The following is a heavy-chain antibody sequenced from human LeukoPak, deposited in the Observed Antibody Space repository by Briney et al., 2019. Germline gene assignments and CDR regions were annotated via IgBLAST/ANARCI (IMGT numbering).Heavy chain of an antibody. CDR2: IYYSGST. D-gene: IGHD2-2*01. CDR3: ARGEGSSVFWGFAY. J-gene: IGHJ4*02. CDR1: GGSISSGGYY. V-gene: IGHV4-31*03. Sequence: PSQTLSLTCTVSGGSISSGGYYWSWIRQHPGKGLEWIGYIYYSGSTYHNPSLKSRVTISVDTSKNQFSLKLSSVTAAATAVYYCARGEGSSVFWGFAYGAQEPLVTVSS.